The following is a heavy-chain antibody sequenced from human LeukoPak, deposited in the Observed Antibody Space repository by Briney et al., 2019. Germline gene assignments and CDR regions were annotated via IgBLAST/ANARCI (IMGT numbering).Heavy chain of an antibody. V-gene: IGHV3-7*04. D-gene: IGHD2/OR15-2a*01. J-gene: IGHJ4*02. CDR3: ARNMGDY. CDR1: GFTFSTYW. Sequence: GGSLRLSCAASGFTFSTYWMTWVRQAPGKGLEWVANINQDGTEKNYVDSVKGRFTISRDNAKNSLFLQMNSLRAEDTAVYYYARNMGDYWGQGTLVTVSS. CDR2: INQDGTEK.